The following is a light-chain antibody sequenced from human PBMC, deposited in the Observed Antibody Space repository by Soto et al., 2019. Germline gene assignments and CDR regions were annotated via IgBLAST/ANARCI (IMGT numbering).Light chain of an antibody. J-gene: IGKJ1*01. Sequence: DIQMTQSPSAMSAAVGDRVTITCRASQDIGYHLGWFQQKPGKAPKRLIYSASSLDSGVPSRFSATGSGTEFTFTISSLHPEDFATDYCQLHTTYPRPFGQGTKVEVK. CDR1: QDIGYH. CDR3: QLHTTYPRP. CDR2: SAS. V-gene: IGKV1-17*03.